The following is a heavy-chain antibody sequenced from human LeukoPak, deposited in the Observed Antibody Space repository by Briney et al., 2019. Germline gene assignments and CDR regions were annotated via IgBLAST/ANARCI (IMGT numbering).Heavy chain of an antibody. CDR3: ARDFSSSSTVYYYYYMDV. J-gene: IGHJ6*03. D-gene: IGHD6-6*01. CDR2: IYYGGST. Sequence: SETLSLTCTVSGGSISSYYWSWIRQPPGKGLEWIGYIYYGGSTNYNPSLKSRVTISIDTSKNHFSLKLSSVTAADTAVYYCARDFSSSSTVYYYYYMDVWGKGTTVTVSS. CDR1: GGSISSYY. V-gene: IGHV4-59*01.